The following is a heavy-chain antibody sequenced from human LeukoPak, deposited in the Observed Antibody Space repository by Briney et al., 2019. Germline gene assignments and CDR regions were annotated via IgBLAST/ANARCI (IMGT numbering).Heavy chain of an antibody. V-gene: IGHV4-59*01. CDR2: IYYSAIT. CDR3: ARERTDYGSGSYYTDY. CDR1: GGSISSYY. D-gene: IGHD3-10*01. J-gene: IGHJ4*02. Sequence: SETLSLTCTVPGGSISSYYWSWIRQPPGKGLEWIGYIYYSAITNYNPSLKSRVTISVDTSKNQFSLKLSSVTAADTAVYYCARERTDYGSGSYYTDYWGQGTLVTVSS.